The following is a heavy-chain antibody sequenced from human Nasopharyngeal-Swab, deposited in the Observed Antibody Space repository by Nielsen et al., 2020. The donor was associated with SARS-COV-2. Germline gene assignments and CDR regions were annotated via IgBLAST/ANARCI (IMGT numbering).Heavy chain of an antibody. CDR1: GFTFSSYA. D-gene: IGHD5-18*01. V-gene: IGHV3-23*01. CDR2: ISGSAGST. CDR3: AKQRRMVTGAYDY. J-gene: IGHJ4*02. Sequence: GGSLRLSCAASGFTFSSYAMSWVRQAPGKGLEWASTISGSAGSTYYTNSVKGRFTISRDNSKNTLYLQMNSLRAEDTAVYYCAKQRRMVTGAYDYWGQGTLVTVSS.